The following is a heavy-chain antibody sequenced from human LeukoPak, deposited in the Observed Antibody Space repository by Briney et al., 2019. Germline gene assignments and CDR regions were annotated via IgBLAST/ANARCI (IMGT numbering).Heavy chain of an antibody. Sequence: SVKVSCEASGGTFSSYAISWVRQAPGQGLEWMGGIIPIFGTANYAQKFQGRVTITTDESTSTAYMELSSLRSEDTAVYYCARNPYYYDSSGYYESFFDYWGQGTLVTVSS. V-gene: IGHV1-69*05. CDR1: GGTFSSYA. J-gene: IGHJ4*02. CDR2: IIPIFGTA. D-gene: IGHD3-22*01. CDR3: ARNPYYYDSSGYYESFFDY.